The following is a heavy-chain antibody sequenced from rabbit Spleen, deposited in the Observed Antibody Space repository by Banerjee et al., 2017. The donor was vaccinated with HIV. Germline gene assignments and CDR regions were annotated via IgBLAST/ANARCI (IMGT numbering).Heavy chain of an antibody. D-gene: IGHD8-1*01. CDR3: ARGASSSFSSYGMGL. V-gene: IGHV1S7*01. CDR2: IDPFFGTT. CDR1: GFDFSSYY. Sequence: HLKESGGGLVQPGGSLTLSCKGSGFDFSSYYMSWVRQGPGKGLEWIGYIDPFFGTTYYASWVNGRFTISSHNAQSTLYLQLNSLTVADTATCFCARGASSSFSSYGMGLWGPGTLVTVS. J-gene: IGHJ6*01.